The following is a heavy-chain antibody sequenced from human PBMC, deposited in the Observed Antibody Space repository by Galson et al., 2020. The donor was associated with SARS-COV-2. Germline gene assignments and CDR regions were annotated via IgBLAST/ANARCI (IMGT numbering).Heavy chain of an antibody. CDR2: FDPEDGET. J-gene: IGHJ4*02. V-gene: IGHV1-24*01. Sequence: ASVKVSCKVSGYTLTELSMHWVRQAPGKGLEWMGGFDPEDGETIYAQKFQGRVTMTEDTSTDTAYMELSSLRSEDTAVYYCATVFAIFGVVYFDYWGQGTLVIASS. CDR3: ATVFAIFGVVYFDY. CDR1: GYTLTELS. D-gene: IGHD3-3*01.